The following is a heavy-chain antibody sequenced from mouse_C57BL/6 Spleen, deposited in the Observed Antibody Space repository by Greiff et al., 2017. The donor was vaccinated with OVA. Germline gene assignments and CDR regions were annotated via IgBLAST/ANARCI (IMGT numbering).Heavy chain of an antibody. CDR1: GYSFTGYF. Sequence: VQLQQSGPELVKPGDSVKISCKASGYSFTGYFMNWVMQSHGKSLEWIGRINPYNGDTFYNQKFKGKATLTVDKSSSTAHMELRSLTSEDSAVYYCARSPYGYDGASYAMDYWGQGTSVTVSS. CDR2: INPYNGDT. CDR3: ARSPYGYDGASYAMDY. V-gene: IGHV1-20*01. D-gene: IGHD2-2*01. J-gene: IGHJ4*01.